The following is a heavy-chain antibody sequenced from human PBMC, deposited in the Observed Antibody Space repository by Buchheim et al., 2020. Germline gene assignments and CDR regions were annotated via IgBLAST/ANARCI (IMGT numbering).Heavy chain of an antibody. D-gene: IGHD5-12*01. Sequence: EVQLLESGGGLVQPGGSLRLSCAASEFTFSIYAMNWVRQAPGKGLEWVSVISGSGSTTYYADSVKGRFTISRDTSKNTLHLQMNSLRVEDTAVYYCARGSGYSGYDSGDYWGQGTL. J-gene: IGHJ4*02. CDR3: ARGSGYSGYDSGDY. V-gene: IGHV3-23*01. CDR1: EFTFSIYA. CDR2: ISGSGSTT.